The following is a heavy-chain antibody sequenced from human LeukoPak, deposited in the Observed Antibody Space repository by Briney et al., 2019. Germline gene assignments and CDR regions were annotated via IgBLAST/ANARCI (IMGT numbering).Heavy chain of an antibody. CDR1: GGSISSGGYY. D-gene: IGHD2-21*02. CDR2: IYYSGST. J-gene: IGHJ3*02. Sequence: PSETLSLTCTVSGGSISSGGYYWTWIRQHPGKGLEWIGYIYYSGSTYYNPSLKSRVTISVDTSKNQFSLKLSSVTAADTAVYYCARAPAYCGGDCYLGAFDIWGQGTMVTVSS. V-gene: IGHV4-31*03. CDR3: ARAPAYCGGDCYLGAFDI.